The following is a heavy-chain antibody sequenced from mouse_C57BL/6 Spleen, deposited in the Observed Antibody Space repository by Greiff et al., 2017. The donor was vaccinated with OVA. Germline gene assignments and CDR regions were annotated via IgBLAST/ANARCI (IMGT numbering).Heavy chain of an antibody. CDR3: ARKGVYASFAY. Sequence: QVQLKQSGAELVKPGASVKISCKASGYAFSSYWMTWVKQRPGKGLEWIGQIYPGDGDTNYNGKFKGKATLTADKSSSTAYMKLSSLTSDDSAVYLCARKGVYASFAYWGQGTLVTVSA. D-gene: IGHD2-12*01. J-gene: IGHJ3*01. CDR1: GYAFSSYW. V-gene: IGHV1-80*01. CDR2: IYPGDGDT.